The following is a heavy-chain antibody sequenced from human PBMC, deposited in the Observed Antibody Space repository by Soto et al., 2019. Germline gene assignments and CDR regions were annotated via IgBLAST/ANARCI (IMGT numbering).Heavy chain of an antibody. J-gene: IGHJ6*02. Sequence: QVQLVQSGDEMKKPGASVRVSCKASGYIFVNYGIAWVRQAPGQGLEWMGWISPYTGDTHSASKVQGRLTMTTDTSNSTAYMDLGSLTSDDTAVYYCAMVDNYVTPTPQDVWGQGTTVTVSS. CDR2: ISPYTGDT. D-gene: IGHD3-16*01. CDR1: GYIFVNYG. CDR3: AMVDNYVTPTPQDV. V-gene: IGHV1-18*01.